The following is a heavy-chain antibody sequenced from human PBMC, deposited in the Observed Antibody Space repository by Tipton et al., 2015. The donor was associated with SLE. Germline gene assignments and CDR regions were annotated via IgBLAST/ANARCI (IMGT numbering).Heavy chain of an antibody. CDR3: AILGTGWNNDAFDI. J-gene: IGHJ3*02. CDR2: IYGGGST. V-gene: IGHV3-53*01. Sequence: SLRLSCAASGFTFSDYAMGWVRQAPGKGLEWFSVIYGGGSTDYAASVKGRFTISRDNSQNTLFLQMNSLRGDDTAVYYCAILGTGWNNDAFDIWGQGTMVTVSS. CDR1: GFTFSDYA. D-gene: IGHD1/OR15-1a*01.